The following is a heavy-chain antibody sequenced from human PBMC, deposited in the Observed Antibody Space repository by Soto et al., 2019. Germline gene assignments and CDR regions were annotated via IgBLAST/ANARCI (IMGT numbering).Heavy chain of an antibody. V-gene: IGHV4-39*01. J-gene: IGHJ3*02. CDR1: GGSISSSSYY. Sequence: SETLSLTCTVSGGSISSSSYYWGWIRQPPGKGLEWIGSIYYSGSTYYNQSLKSRITISVDTSKNQFSLKLRSVTAADTAVYYCARPSIDFWSGYYDAFDIWGQGTMVTVSS. CDR2: IYYSGST. D-gene: IGHD3-3*01. CDR3: ARPSIDFWSGYYDAFDI.